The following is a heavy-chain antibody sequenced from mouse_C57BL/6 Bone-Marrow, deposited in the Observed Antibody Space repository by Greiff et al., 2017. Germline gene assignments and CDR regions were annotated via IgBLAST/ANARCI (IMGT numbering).Heavy chain of an antibody. Sequence: EVQLQQSGAELVRPGASVKLSCTASGLNIKDDYMHWVKQRPEQGLEWIGWIDPENGDTEYASKFQGKATITADTSSNTAYLQLSSLTSEDTAVXYCTTLLYGNYVDYWGQGTTLTVSS. D-gene: IGHD2-1*01. V-gene: IGHV14-4*01. CDR2: IDPENGDT. J-gene: IGHJ2*01. CDR3: TTLLYGNYVDY. CDR1: GLNIKDDY.